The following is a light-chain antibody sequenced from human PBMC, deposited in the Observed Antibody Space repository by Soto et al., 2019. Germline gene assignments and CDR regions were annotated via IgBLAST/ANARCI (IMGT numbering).Light chain of an antibody. V-gene: IGKV3-20*01. CDR3: QQYGSSIT. CDR1: QSVSSSY. J-gene: IGKJ5*01. Sequence: EMVFTQAPGTLSLSPGERSTLSCMASQSVSSSYLAWYQQKPGQAPRLLIYGASSRATGIPDRFSGSGSGTDFTLTISRLEPEDFAVYYCQQYGSSITFGQGTRLEIK. CDR2: GAS.